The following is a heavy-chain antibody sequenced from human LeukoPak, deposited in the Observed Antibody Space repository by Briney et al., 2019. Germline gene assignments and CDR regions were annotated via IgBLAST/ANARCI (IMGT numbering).Heavy chain of an antibody. CDR2: INVGNGNT. D-gene: IGHD5-18*01. Sequence: GASVKVSCKTSGYRFITFGINWVRQAPGQRLEWMGWINVGNGNTKYSQKFQGRVTITRDTSASTVYMYLNSLRSEDTAVYFCARDLQYGYDFWGQGTLVTVSS. CDR3: ARDLQYGYDF. CDR1: GYRFITFG. V-gene: IGHV1-3*01. J-gene: IGHJ4*02.